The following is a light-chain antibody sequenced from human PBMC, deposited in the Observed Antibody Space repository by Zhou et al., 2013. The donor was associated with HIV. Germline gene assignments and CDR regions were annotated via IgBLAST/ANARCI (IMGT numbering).Light chain of an antibody. J-gene: IGKJ5*01. Sequence: DIQLTQSPSTLSASVGDRVTITCRASQDISNWLAWYQQQPGKAPELLIYLASSLHSGVPSRFSGSGSGTEFTLTISSLQPEDFAIYYCQQANTFPITFGQGTRLEIK. V-gene: IGKV1-12*01. CDR2: LAS. CDR3: QQANTFPIT. CDR1: QDISNW.